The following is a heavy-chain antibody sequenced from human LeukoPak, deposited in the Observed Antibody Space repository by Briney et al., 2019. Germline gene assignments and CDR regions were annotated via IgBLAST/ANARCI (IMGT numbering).Heavy chain of an antibody. CDR3: AREEPGGYTRFDY. Sequence: EASVKVSCKASGYTFTGYYMHRVRQAPGQGLEWMGWINPNSGGTNYAQKFQGRVTMTRDTSISTAYMELSRLRTDDTAVYYRAREEPGGYTRFDYWGQGTLVTVSS. CDR2: INPNSGGT. V-gene: IGHV1-2*02. J-gene: IGHJ4*02. CDR1: GYTFTGYY. D-gene: IGHD5-12*01.